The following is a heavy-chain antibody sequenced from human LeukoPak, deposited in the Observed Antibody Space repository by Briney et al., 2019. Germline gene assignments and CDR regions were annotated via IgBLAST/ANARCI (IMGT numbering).Heavy chain of an antibody. CDR3: AKEIWPTVTTPGHTHFDY. CDR1: GFTFSTYG. CDR2: IRYDGRNK. J-gene: IGHJ4*02. Sequence: GGSLRLSCAASGFTFSTYGMHWVRQAPGKGLEWVAFIRYDGRNKYYADSVKGRFTISRENSKNTLSLQMNSLRAEDSAVYYCAKEIWPTVTTPGHTHFDYWGQGTLVTVSS. V-gene: IGHV3-30*02. D-gene: IGHD4-17*01.